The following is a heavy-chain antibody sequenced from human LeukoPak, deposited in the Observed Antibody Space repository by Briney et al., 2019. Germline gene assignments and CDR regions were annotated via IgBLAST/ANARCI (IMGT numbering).Heavy chain of an antibody. V-gene: IGHV3-23*01. CDR3: AKDDAWLQYGN. J-gene: IGHJ4*02. Sequence: GGTQRLSCAASGLTFSNYGMNWVRQAPGKGLEWVSGITGSGVTTYYADSVKGRFTISRDNSKGTVYMQMNSLRPEDTAVYYCAKDDAWLQYGNWGRGTLVTVS. CDR2: ITGSGVTT. CDR1: GLTFSNYG. D-gene: IGHD5-24*01.